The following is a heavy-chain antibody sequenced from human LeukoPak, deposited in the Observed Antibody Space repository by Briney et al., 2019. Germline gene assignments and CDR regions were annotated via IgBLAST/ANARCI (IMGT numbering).Heavy chain of an antibody. CDR2: FHYSGTT. CDR3: AGHEAQLEPLFDY. D-gene: IGHD1-1*01. V-gene: IGHV4-59*08. CDR1: GGSISSYY. J-gene: IGHJ4*02. Sequence: SETLSLTCTVSGGSISSYYWSWIRQPPGKELEWIGYFHYSGTTNYNPSLKSRVTISVDTSKNQFSLKLSSVTAADTAVYCCAGHEAQLEPLFDYWGQGTLVTVSS.